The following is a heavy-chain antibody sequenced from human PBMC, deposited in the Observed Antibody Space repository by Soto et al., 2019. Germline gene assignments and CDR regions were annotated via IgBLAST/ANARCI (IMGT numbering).Heavy chain of an antibody. CDR3: ARAPSDPYYYGSGSYPFYFDY. D-gene: IGHD3-10*01. Sequence: GGSLRLSCAASGFTFSSYSMNWVRQAPGKGLEWVSYISSSSTIYYADSVKGRFTISRDNAKNSLYLQMNSLRDEDTAVYYCARAPSDPYYYGSGSYPFYFDYWGQGTLVTVSS. CDR2: ISSSSTI. CDR1: GFTFSSYS. V-gene: IGHV3-48*02. J-gene: IGHJ4*02.